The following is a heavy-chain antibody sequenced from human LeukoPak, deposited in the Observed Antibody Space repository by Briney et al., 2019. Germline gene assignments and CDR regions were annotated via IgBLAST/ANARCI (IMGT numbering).Heavy chain of an antibody. D-gene: IGHD3-22*01. CDR3: ARGLRDSSGREYFQD. CDR1: GGTFSSYA. J-gene: IGHJ1*01. Sequence: ASVKVSCKASGGTFSSYAISWVRQAPGQGLEWMGGIIPIFGTANYAQKFQGRVTMTRNTSISTAYMELSSLRSEDTAVYYCARGLRDSSGREYFQDWGQGTLVTVSS. CDR2: IIPIFGTA. V-gene: IGHV1-69*05.